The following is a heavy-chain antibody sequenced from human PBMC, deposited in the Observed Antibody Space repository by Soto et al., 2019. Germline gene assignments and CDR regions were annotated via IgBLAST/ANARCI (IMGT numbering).Heavy chain of an antibody. V-gene: IGHV4-59*01. CDR3: ARDYPNYDFWSGPRHYGMDV. CDR2: IYYSGST. D-gene: IGHD3-3*01. J-gene: IGHJ6*02. CDR1: GGSISSYY. Sequence: SETLSLTCTVSGGSISSYYWSWIRQPPGKGLEWIGYIYYSGSTNYNPSLKSRVTISVDTSKNQFSLKLSSVTAADTAVYYCARDYPNYDFWSGPRHYGMDVWGQGTTVTVSS.